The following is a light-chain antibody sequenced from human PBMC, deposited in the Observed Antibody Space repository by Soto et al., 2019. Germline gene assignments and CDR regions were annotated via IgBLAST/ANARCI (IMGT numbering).Light chain of an antibody. CDR1: SSNIGSNY. CDR3: AAWDDSLSGVL. V-gene: IGLV1-47*01. Sequence: QSALTQPPSASGAPGQRVTISCSGSSSNIGSNYVYWYQQLPGTAPKLLIYRNNQRRSGVPDRFSGSKSGTSVSLAISGLRSEDEGNYYCAAWDDSLSGVLFGGGTQLTVL. J-gene: IGLJ7*01. CDR2: RNN.